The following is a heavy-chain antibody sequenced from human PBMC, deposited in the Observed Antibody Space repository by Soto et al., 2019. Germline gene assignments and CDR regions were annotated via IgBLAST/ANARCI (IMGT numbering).Heavy chain of an antibody. J-gene: IGHJ3*02. CDR1: GYTFTSYD. CDR2: MNPNSGNT. CDR3: ARDDYYDSSGYPI. V-gene: IGHV1-8*01. Sequence: ASVKVSCKASGYTFTSYDINWVRQATGQGLGWMGWMNPNSGNTGYAQKFQGRVTMTRNTSISTAYMELSSLGSEDTAVYYCARDDYYDSSGYPIWGQGTMVTVSS. D-gene: IGHD3-22*01.